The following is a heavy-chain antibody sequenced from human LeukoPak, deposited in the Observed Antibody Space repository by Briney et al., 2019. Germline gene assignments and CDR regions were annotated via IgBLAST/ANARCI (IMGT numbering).Heavy chain of an antibody. V-gene: IGHV1-2*02. CDR1: GYTFTGYY. Sequence: GASVKVSCKASGYTFTGYYMNWVRQAPGQGLEWMGWINPNSGATNYAQKFQGRVTMTRDTSISTTYMELSRLRSDDTAVYYCARGYLTGYFDYWGQGTLVTVSS. D-gene: IGHD1-20*01. J-gene: IGHJ4*02. CDR3: ARGYLTGYFDY. CDR2: INPNSGAT.